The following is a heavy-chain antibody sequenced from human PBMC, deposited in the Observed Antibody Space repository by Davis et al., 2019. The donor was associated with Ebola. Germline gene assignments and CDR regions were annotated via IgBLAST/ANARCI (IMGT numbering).Heavy chain of an antibody. CDR3: ARNSGIAARWLGY. CDR1: GGSFSGYY. V-gene: IGHV4-34*01. D-gene: IGHD6-6*01. J-gene: IGHJ4*02. Sequence: MPSETLSLTCAVYGGSFSGYYWSWIRQPPGKGLEWIGEINHSGSTNYNPSLKSRVTISVDTSKNQFSLKLSSVTAADTAVYYCARNSGIAARWLGYWGQGTLVTVSS. CDR2: INHSGST.